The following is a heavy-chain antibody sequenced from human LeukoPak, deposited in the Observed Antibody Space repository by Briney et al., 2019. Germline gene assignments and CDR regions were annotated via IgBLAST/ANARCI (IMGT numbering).Heavy chain of an antibody. J-gene: IGHJ6*03. CDR2: IYYSGST. CDR1: GGSISSSSYY. D-gene: IGHD5-18*01. V-gene: IGHV4-39*07. Sequence: SETLSLTCTVSGGSISSSSYYWGWIRQPPGKGLEWIGSIYYSGSTYYNPSLKSRVTISVDTSKNQFSLKLSPVTAADTTVYYCARAPERWYSYGSYTYYYMDVWGKGTTVTVSS. CDR3: ARAPERWYSYGSYTYYYMDV.